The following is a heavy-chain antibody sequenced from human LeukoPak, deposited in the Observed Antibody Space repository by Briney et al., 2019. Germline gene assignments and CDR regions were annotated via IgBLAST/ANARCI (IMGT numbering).Heavy chain of an antibody. J-gene: IGHJ3*02. CDR2: INPNSGGT. D-gene: IGHD3-10*01. CDR3: ARVRTRVRGVLDAFDI. V-gene: IGHV1-2*02. CDR1: GYTFTGYY. Sequence: ASVKVSCKASGYTFTGYYMHWVRRAPGEGLEWMGWINPNSGGTNYAQKFQGRVTMTTDTSTSTAYMELRSLRSDDTAVYYCARVRTRVRGVLDAFDIWGQGTMVTVSS.